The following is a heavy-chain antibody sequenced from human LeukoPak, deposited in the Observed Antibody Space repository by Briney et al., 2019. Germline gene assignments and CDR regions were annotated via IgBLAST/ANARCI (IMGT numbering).Heavy chain of an antibody. J-gene: IGHJ4*02. CDR3: ATEQEGRRAAFDY. V-gene: IGHV3-33*08. CDR2: IWYDGNEK. D-gene: IGHD1/OR15-1a*01. Sequence: GRSLRLSCAASGFTFSTYGMHWVRQVPGKGLEWVAFIWYDGNEKYYADSAKGRFTISRDNSKNTLYLQMNSLRAEDTAIYYCATEQEGRRAAFDYWGQGTLVTVSS. CDR1: GFTFSTYG.